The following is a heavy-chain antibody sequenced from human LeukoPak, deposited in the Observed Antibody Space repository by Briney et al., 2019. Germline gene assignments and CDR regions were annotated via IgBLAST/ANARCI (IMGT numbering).Heavy chain of an antibody. CDR1: GYNFTNYW. Sequence: GESLKISCQGSGYNFTNYWIGWVRQMPGKGLEWMGIIYPGDSETRHSPSFQGLVTISADKSISTAYLQWSSLKASDTAIYYRARALYATSFQYFDYWGQGTLVTVSS. D-gene: IGHD3-22*01. V-gene: IGHV5-51*01. CDR2: IYPGDSET. CDR3: ARALYATSFQYFDY. J-gene: IGHJ4*02.